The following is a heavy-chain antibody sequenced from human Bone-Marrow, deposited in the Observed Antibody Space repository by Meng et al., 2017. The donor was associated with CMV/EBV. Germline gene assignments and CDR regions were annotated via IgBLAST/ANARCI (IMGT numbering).Heavy chain of an antibody. J-gene: IGHJ4*02. CDR1: GFTFSNYG. D-gene: IGHD6-6*01. V-gene: IGHV3-30*02. CDR2: IRHDVRGN. Sequence: GGSLRLSCVASGFTFSNYGMNWVRQVPGKGLEWVSFIRHDVRGNYYSDSVKGRFTISRDNSKNTLYLQMNSLRAEDTAVYYCARGASLDYWGQGTLVTVSS. CDR3: ARGASLDY.